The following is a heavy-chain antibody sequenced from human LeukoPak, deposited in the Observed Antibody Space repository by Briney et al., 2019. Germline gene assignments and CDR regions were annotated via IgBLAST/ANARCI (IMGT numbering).Heavy chain of an antibody. CDR2: ISTSSRYI. CDR1: GFSFRDYY. V-gene: IGHV3-11*03. Sequence: GGSLRLSCGAFGFSFRDYYMSWIRQAPGKGLEWLSYISTSSRYIKYADSVTGRFSISRVNGDDSLYLQMNNLRVEDTAIYFCARHYGDSSSFDYWGQGTLVTVSS. D-gene: IGHD4-17*01. CDR3: ARHYGDSSSFDY. J-gene: IGHJ4*02.